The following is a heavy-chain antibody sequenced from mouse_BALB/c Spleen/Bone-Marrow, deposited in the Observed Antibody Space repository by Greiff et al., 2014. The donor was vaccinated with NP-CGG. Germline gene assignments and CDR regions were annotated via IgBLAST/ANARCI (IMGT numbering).Heavy chain of an antibody. CDR2: INPYNDGT. J-gene: IGHJ1*01. CDR1: GYTFTSYI. V-gene: IGHV1-14*01. CDR3: ARPATYYGNFYWYFDV. D-gene: IGHD2-10*01. Sequence: VQLQQSGPELVKPGASVKMSCKASGYTFTSYIMHWVKQKPGQGLEWIGYINPYNDGTKYNEKFKSKATLTSDKSSSTAYMELSSLPSEDSAVYYCARPATYYGNFYWYFDVWGAGTTVTVSS.